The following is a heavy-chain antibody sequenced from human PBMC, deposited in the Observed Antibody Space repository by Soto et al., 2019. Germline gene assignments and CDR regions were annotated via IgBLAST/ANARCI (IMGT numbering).Heavy chain of an antibody. Sequence: QVQLVQSGAEVKKPGSSVKVSCKASGGTFSTNPISWVRQAPGQGLEWMGGTGSGTGPGNHAQKFQGRLTITVDKSTSTVDMEVSSLSSEDTAVYYCARRGSGGFYRYFDSWGQGTLVTVSS. CDR2: TGSGTGPG. CDR3: ARRGSGGFYRYFDS. D-gene: IGHD2-15*01. CDR1: GGTFSTNP. V-gene: IGHV1-69*06. J-gene: IGHJ4*02.